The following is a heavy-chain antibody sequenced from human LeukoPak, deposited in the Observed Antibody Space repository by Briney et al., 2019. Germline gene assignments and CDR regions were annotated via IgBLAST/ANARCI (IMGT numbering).Heavy chain of an antibody. CDR2: ISSSSSYI. CDR3: ARDLNGDYAFDY. CDR1: GFTFSSYW. J-gene: IGHJ4*02. Sequence: PGGSLRLSCAASGFTFSSYWMSWVRQAPGKGLEWVSSISSSSSYIYYADSVKGRFTISRDNAKNSLYLQMNSLRAEDTAVYYCARDLNGDYAFDYWGQGTLVTVSS. V-gene: IGHV3-21*01. D-gene: IGHD4-17*01.